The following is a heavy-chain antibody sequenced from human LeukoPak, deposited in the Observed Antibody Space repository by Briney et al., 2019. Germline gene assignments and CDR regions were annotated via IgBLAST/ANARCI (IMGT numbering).Heavy chain of an antibody. CDR2: IYYSGST. V-gene: IGHV4-59*08. J-gene: IGHJ5*02. CDR3: ARSGSSWYEDWFDP. D-gene: IGHD6-13*01. Sequence: PSETLSLTRTVSGGSISSYYWSWIRQPAGKGLEWIGYIYYSGSTNYNPSLKSRVTISVDTSKNQFSLKLSSVTAADTAVYYCARSGSSWYEDWFDPWGQGTLVTVSS. CDR1: GGSISSYY.